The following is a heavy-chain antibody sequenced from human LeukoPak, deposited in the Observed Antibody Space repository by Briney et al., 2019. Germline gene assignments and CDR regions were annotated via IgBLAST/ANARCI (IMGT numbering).Heavy chain of an antibody. CDR2: IIAYNGYT. CDR1: GYTFTSYG. D-gene: IGHD2-15*01. V-gene: IGHV1-18*01. CDR3: AREPQHGGGSGYGCGVY. J-gene: IGHJ4*02. Sequence: RASVKVSCKASGYTFTSYGISWVRQAPGQGREWMGWIIAYNGYTNYAQKLQSRVTMTTDTSTSTAYMELRSLRSDDTAVYYCAREPQHGGGSGYGCGVYWGEGTLFSVSS.